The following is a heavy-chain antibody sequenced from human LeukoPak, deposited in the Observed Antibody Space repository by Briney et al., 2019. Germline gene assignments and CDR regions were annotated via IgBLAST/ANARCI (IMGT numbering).Heavy chain of an antibody. CDR1: GGSISSYY. V-gene: IGHV4-59*01. D-gene: IGHD3-22*01. J-gene: IGHJ2*01. Sequence: PSETLSLTCTVSGGSISSYYWSWIRQPPGKGLEWIGYIYYSGSTNYNPSLKSRVTISVDTSKNQFSLKLSSVTAADTAVYYCARDRSRYYDSSGYRSYWYFDLWGRGTLVTVSS. CDR3: ARDRSRYYDSSGYRSYWYFDL. CDR2: IYYSGST.